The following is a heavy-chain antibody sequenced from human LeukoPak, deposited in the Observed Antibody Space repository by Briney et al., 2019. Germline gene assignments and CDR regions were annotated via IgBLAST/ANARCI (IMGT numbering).Heavy chain of an antibody. V-gene: IGHV4-4*02. CDR3: SRGGDYRLHS. CDR1: GDSISSDIW. J-gene: IGHJ4*02. CDR2: IHRSGGI. Sequence: SETLSLTCAVSGDSISSDIWWNWVRQPPGKGLEWIGEIHRSGGINYNPSLRSRGTISLDKSKNQFSLELKSLTAADTALYYCSRGGDYRLHSWGQGNLVTVSS. D-gene: IGHD3-10*01.